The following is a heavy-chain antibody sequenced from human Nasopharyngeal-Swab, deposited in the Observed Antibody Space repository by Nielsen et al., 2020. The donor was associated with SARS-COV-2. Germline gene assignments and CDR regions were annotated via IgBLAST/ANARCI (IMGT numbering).Heavy chain of an antibody. Sequence: SQTLSLTCGVHGGSFSGYYWNWIRQTPEKGLQWIGEINDRGNMDHNPSLKSRVTMSVDTSKNQFSLRLSPVTAADTAVYYCARAPSSFQFFFRERGEAFDVWGQGTTVIVSS. J-gene: IGHJ3*01. CDR3: ARAPSSFQFFFRERGEAFDV. CDR2: INDRGNM. V-gene: IGHV4-34*09. CDR1: GGSFSGYY. D-gene: IGHD3-16*02.